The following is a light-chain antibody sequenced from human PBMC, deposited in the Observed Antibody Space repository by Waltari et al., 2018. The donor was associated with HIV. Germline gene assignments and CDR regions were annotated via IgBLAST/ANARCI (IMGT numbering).Light chain of an antibody. Sequence: QSALTQPRSVSGSPGQSVTISCTGTRSDIGGYNYVSWYQHPPGKAPKLMIYDVNKRPSGVPDRFSGSKSGNTASLTISGLQAEDEADYYCCSYAGSYTFVVFGGGTKLTVL. J-gene: IGLJ2*01. CDR1: RSDIGGYNY. V-gene: IGLV2-11*01. CDR2: DVN. CDR3: CSYAGSYTFVV.